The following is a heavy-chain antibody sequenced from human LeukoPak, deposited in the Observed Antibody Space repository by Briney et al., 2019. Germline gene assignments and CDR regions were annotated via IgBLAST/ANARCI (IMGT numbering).Heavy chain of an antibody. V-gene: IGHV1-69*04. CDR2: IIPILGIA. Sequence: GASVKVSCKASGGTFSSYAISWVRQAPGQGLEWMGRIIPILGIANYAQKFQGRVTITADKSTSTAYMELSSLRSEDTAVYYRAIDYYDSSGMYWYFDLWGRGTLVTVSS. D-gene: IGHD3-22*01. CDR1: GGTFSSYA. J-gene: IGHJ2*01. CDR3: AIDYYDSSGMYWYFDL.